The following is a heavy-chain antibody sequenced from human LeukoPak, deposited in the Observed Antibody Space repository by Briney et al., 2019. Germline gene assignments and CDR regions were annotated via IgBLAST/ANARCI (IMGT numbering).Heavy chain of an antibody. CDR3: ARERYNSGYDSVVRGYFDY. CDR1: GYTFTSYY. Sequence: ATVKVSCKASGYTFTSYYMHWVRQAPGQGLEWMGIINPSGGSTSYAQKFQGRVTMTRDMSTSTVYMELSSLRSEDTAVYYCARERYNSGYDSVVRGYFDYWGQGTLVTVSS. J-gene: IGHJ4*02. D-gene: IGHD5-12*01. V-gene: IGHV1-46*01. CDR2: INPSGGST.